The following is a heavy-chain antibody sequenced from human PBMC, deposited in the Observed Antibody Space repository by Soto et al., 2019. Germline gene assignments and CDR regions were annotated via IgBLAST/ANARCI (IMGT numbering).Heavy chain of an antibody. CDR3: ARGGDIVVVPAAPAYAFDI. J-gene: IGHJ3*02. CDR1: GFTFSSYW. CDR2: IKQDGSEK. D-gene: IGHD2-2*01. V-gene: IGHV3-7*01. Sequence: EVQLVESGGGLVQPGGSLRLSCAASGFTFSSYWMSWVRQAPGKGLEWVANIKQDGSEKYYVDSVKGRFTISRDNAKNSLYLQMNGMRAEDTAVYYCARGGDIVVVPAAPAYAFDIWGQGTMVTVSS.